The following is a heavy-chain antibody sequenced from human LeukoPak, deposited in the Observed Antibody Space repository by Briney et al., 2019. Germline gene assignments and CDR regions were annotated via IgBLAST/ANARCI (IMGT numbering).Heavy chain of an antibody. CDR3: GRGHRPVLRNFGWLILGSYFDY. V-gene: IGHV4-34*01. Sequence: PSETLSLTCAVYGGSFSGYYWSWIRQPPGKGLEWIGEINHSGSTNYNPSLKSRVTISVDTSKNQFSLKLSSVTAADTAVYYCGRGHRPVLRNFGWLILGSYFDYWGQGTLVTVSS. CDR2: INHSGST. D-gene: IGHD3-9*01. CDR1: GGSFSGYY. J-gene: IGHJ4*02.